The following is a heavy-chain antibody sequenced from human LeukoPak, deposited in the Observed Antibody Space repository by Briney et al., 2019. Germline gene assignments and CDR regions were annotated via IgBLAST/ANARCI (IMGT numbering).Heavy chain of an antibody. V-gene: IGHV4-59*01. CDR3: ARGGASSEWFDP. CDR1: GDSISGYY. CDR2: IHSSGTT. Sequence: SETLSLACTVSGDSISGYYWSWIRQPPGKGVEWIAFIHSSGTTNYSPSLKSRVSISVDTSNNQFSLNVNSVTAADTAVYYCARGGASSEWFDPWGQGTLVTVSS. D-gene: IGHD6-25*01. J-gene: IGHJ5*02.